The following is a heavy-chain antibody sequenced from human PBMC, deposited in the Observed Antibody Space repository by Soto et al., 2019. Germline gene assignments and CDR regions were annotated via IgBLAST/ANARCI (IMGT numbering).Heavy chain of an antibody. V-gene: IGHV4-39*01. Sequence: PSETLSLTCTVSGGSISSSSYYWGWIRQPPGKGLEWIGSIYYSGSTYYNPSLKSRVTISVDTSKNQFSLKLSSVTAADTAVYYCARGPGIAARNWFDPWGQGTLVTVSS. CDR3: ARGPGIAARNWFDP. J-gene: IGHJ5*02. CDR2: IYYSGST. D-gene: IGHD6-13*01. CDR1: GGSISSSSYY.